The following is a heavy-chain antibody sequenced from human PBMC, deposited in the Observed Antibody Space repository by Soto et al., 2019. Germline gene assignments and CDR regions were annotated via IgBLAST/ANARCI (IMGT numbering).Heavy chain of an antibody. CDR3: ASPSLDFEMCS. CDR2: IYFDGNA. Sequence: QVRLQESGPGLVKPSETLSLTCSVSGASLSSGEHYWNWLRQPPGKGLEWIGYIYFDGNAYYHPXXTXXVTIPMDMSKNQFSLRLTSVSAADTAVSYCASPSLDFEMCSWGHGALFTVSS. CDR1: GASLSSGEHY. J-gene: IGHJ5*01. D-gene: IGHD3-9*01. V-gene: IGHV4-30-4*01.